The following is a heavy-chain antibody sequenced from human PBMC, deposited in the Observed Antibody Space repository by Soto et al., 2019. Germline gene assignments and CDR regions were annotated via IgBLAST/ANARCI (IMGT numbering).Heavy chain of an antibody. CDR1: GGSISSYY. D-gene: IGHD3-3*01. CDR3: ARLYYDFWSGYSGDAFDI. CDR2: IYYSGST. J-gene: IGHJ3*02. Sequence: SETLSLTCTVSGGSISSYYWSWIRQPPGKGLEWIGYIYYSGSTNYNPSLRSRVTISVDTSKNQFSLKLSSVTAADTAVYYCARLYYDFWSGYSGDAFDIWGQGTMVTVSS. V-gene: IGHV4-59*01.